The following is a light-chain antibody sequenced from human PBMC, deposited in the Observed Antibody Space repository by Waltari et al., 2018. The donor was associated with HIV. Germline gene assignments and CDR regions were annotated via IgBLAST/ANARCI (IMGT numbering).Light chain of an antibody. CDR1: QSLRNY. V-gene: IGKV3-20*01. CDR3: QQYGDDPYS. CDR2: AAS. Sequence: EIVLTQSPATLSVSPGDGDTLSCTSSQSLRNYLAWYQHIPGQAPRHLSYAASNSASGIPDSISGSGSGTVFTLTISRLEPEDFGVYYCQQYGDDPYSFGQGTKLETK. J-gene: IGKJ2*01.